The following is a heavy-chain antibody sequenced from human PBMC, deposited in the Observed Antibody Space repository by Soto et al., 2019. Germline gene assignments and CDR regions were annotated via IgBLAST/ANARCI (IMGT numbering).Heavy chain of an antibody. Sequence: GGSLRLSCASSGFTFSSSWMPWVRQDPGKGLVWVSRINSDGSSTSYADSVKGRFTISRDNAKNTLYLQMNSLRAEDTAVYYCASPLGRVRGVIAYYYYYGMDVWGQGTTVTVSS. CDR2: INSDGSST. J-gene: IGHJ6*02. D-gene: IGHD3-10*01. CDR3: ASPLGRVRGVIAYYYYYGMDV. CDR1: GFTFSSSW. V-gene: IGHV3-74*01.